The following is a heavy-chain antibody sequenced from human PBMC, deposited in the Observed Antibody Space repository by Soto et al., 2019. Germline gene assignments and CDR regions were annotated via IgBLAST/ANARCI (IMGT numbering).Heavy chain of an antibody. Sequence: QEQLVQSGAEVKKPGSSVKVSCKASGGIFSSYAISWVRQAPGQGLEWMGGIIPIFGTANYAQKFQGRFTITADESTNTAYMDLSSLKSEDPAIDYCARGGSGYVSFNEFRGQGTLVTVSS. J-gene: IGHJ4*02. D-gene: IGHD3-22*01. V-gene: IGHV1-69*01. CDR1: GGIFSSYA. CDR2: IIPIFGTA. CDR3: ARGGSGYVSFNEF.